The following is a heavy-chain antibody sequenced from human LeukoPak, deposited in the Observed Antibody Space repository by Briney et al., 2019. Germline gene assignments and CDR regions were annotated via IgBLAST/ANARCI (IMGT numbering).Heavy chain of an antibody. D-gene: IGHD3-10*01. Sequence: SETLSLTCTVSGGSISSSSYYWGWIRQPPGKGLEWIGSIYYSGSTYYNPSLKSRVTISVDTSKNQFSLKLSSVTAADTAVYYCASLPYYYGSGGSYYFDYWGQGTLVTVSS. J-gene: IGHJ4*02. CDR1: GGSISSSSYY. CDR3: ASLPYYYGSGGSYYFDY. CDR2: IYYSGST. V-gene: IGHV4-39*01.